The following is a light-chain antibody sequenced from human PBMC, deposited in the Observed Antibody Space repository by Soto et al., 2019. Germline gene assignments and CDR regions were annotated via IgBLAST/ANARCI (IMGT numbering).Light chain of an antibody. V-gene: IGKV3-15*01. CDR1: QTISSS. CDR3: QQYQTWPRT. CDR2: GAS. J-gene: IGKJ1*01. Sequence: LMTQSPVTLSVSPGERATLSCRASQTISSSLAWYQQKPGKAPRLLVYGASTRATGFPARFSGSGSGTEFTLTISSLQSEDVATYYCQQYQTWPRTFGQGTKV.